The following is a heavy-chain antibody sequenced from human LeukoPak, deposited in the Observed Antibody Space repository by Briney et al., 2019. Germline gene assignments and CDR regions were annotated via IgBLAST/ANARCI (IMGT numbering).Heavy chain of an antibody. J-gene: IGHJ6*03. V-gene: IGHV4-4*07. CDR2: IYTSGST. CDR1: GFTFSDYY. CDR3: ARLAEDGSSNGYYYYYYMDV. Sequence: GSLRLSCAASGFTFSDYYWSWIRQPAGKGLEWIGRIYTSGSTNYNPSLKSRVTMSVDTSKNQFSLKLSSVTAADTAVYYCARLAEDGSSNGYYYYYYMDVWGKGTTVTISS. D-gene: IGHD1-26*01.